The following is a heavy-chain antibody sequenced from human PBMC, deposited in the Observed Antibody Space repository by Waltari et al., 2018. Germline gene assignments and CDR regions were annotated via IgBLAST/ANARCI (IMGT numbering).Heavy chain of an antibody. Sequence: QVQLVQSGAEVKKPGASVKVSCTASGYTFKRFGISWVRQAPGQGLEWMGWISAYNANTNYAQKFQGRVTMTTDTSTRTAYMELRSLRSADTAVYYCARDYGSGYGLFDYWGQGTLVTVSS. D-gene: IGHD3-10*01. J-gene: IGHJ4*02. CDR2: ISAYNANT. CDR1: GYTFKRFG. V-gene: IGHV1-18*01. CDR3: ARDYGSGYGLFDY.